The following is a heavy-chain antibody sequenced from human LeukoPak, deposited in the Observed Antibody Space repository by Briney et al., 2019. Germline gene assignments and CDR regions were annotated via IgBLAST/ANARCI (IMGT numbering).Heavy chain of an antibody. Sequence: GGSLRLSCAASGFTFSSYAMSWVRQAPGKGLEWVSAISGSGGSTYYADSVKGRFTISRDNSKNTLYLQMNSLRAEDTAVYYCAKGYCSGGSCWDAFDIWGQGTMATVSS. D-gene: IGHD2-15*01. CDR3: AKGYCSGGSCWDAFDI. J-gene: IGHJ3*02. CDR2: ISGSGGST. CDR1: GFTFSSYA. V-gene: IGHV3-23*01.